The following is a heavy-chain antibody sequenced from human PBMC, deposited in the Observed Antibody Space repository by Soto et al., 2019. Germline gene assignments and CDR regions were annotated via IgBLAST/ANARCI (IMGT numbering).Heavy chain of an antibody. V-gene: IGHV4-59*01. J-gene: IGHJ4*02. CDR2: IYYSGST. CDR1: GGSISSYY. Sequence: SETLSLTCTVSGGSISSYYWSWIRQPPGKGLEWIGYIYYSGSTNYNPSLKSRVTISVDTSKNQFSLKLSSVTAADTAVYYCARDSSGWLFDYWGQGTLVTVSS. D-gene: IGHD6-19*01. CDR3: ARDSSGWLFDY.